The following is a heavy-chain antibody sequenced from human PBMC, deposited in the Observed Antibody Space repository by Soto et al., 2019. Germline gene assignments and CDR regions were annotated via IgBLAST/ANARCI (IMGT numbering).Heavy chain of an antibody. CDR3: ARDSGWGVAGRNDRGY. D-gene: IGHD6-19*01. Sequence: QVQLVQSGAEVKKPGASVKVSCKASGYTFTSYDINWVRQATGQGLEWMGWMNPNSGNTGYAQKFQGRVTMTRNTSISTAYMELSTLRSDDTAVYYCARDSGWGVAGRNDRGYWGQGTLVTVSS. CDR1: GYTFTSYD. CDR2: MNPNSGNT. J-gene: IGHJ4*02. V-gene: IGHV1-8*01.